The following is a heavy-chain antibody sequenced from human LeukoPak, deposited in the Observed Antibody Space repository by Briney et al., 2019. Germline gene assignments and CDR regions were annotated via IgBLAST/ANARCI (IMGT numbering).Heavy chain of an antibody. CDR3: ARAYSSSWDAFDY. CDR2: MYSSGST. Sequence: SETLSLTCTVSGGSSSSYYWSWIRQPPGKGLEWIGYMYSSGSTNYNPSLKSRVTISVDTSKSQFSLKLSSVTAADTAMYYCARAYSSSWDAFDYWGLGTLVTVSS. V-gene: IGHV4-59*01. D-gene: IGHD6-13*01. CDR1: GGSSSSYY. J-gene: IGHJ4*02.